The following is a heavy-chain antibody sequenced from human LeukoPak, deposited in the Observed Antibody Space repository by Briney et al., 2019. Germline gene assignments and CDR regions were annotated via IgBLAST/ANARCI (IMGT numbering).Heavy chain of an antibody. J-gene: IGHJ1*01. V-gene: IGHV4-4*07. CDR1: GGSISSYY. Sequence: KSSETLSLTCTVSGGSISSYYWSWIRQPAGKGLEWIGRIYSSGGTNYSPSLKSRLTMSVDTSKNQFSLKLSSVTAADTAVYYCARDRGGWTGYFQHWGQGTLVTVSS. D-gene: IGHD6-19*01. CDR3: ARDRGGWTGYFQH. CDR2: IYSSGGT.